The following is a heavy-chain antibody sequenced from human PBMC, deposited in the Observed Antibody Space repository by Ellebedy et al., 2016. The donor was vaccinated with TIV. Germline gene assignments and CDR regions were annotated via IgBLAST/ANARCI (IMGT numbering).Heavy chain of an antibody. CDR3: ARDRSIILTGSDPDY. CDR1: GFTFTSFG. J-gene: IGHJ4*02. D-gene: IGHD3-9*01. CDR2: ISVYNGDT. Sequence: ASVKVSCKASGFTFTSFGISWVRQAPGHGLEWMGWISVYNGDTKYAQNLQGRVTMTTDTSTTTAYMELRGLRSDDTAVYYCARDRSIILTGSDPDYWGQGTLVTVSS. V-gene: IGHV1-18*01.